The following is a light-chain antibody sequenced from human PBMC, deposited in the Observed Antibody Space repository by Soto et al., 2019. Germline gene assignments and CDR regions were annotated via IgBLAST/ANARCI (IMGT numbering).Light chain of an antibody. CDR1: QSVSDW. J-gene: IGKJ1*01. CDR3: QEYDGRWT. Sequence: DIQMTQSPSTVSASVGDRVTITCRASQSVSDWLAWYQQKPGKAPKLLIYKASSLNSVVPSRFSGSGSGTEFTLIISSLQPDDFATYYCQEYDGRWTFGQGTKVEIK. CDR2: KAS. V-gene: IGKV1-5*03.